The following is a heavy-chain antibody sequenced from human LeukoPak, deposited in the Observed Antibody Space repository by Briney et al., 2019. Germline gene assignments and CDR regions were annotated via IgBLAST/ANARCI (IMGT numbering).Heavy chain of an antibody. D-gene: IGHD3-9*01. J-gene: IGHJ4*02. CDR1: GFTFSSYA. V-gene: IGHV3-23*01. CDR2: ISGSGGST. CDR3: AKLTGYFDGLFRSGYSDF. Sequence: GGSLRLSCAASGFTFSSYAMSWVRQAPGKGLEWVSAISGSGGSTYYADSVKGRFTISRDNSKNTLYLQMNSLRAEDTAVYYCAKLTGYFDGLFRSGYSDFWGQGTLVTVSS.